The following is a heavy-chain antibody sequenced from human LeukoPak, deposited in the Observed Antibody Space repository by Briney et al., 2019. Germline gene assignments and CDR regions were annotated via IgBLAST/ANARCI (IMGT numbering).Heavy chain of an antibody. CDR1: GGSISSSSYY. D-gene: IGHD2-15*01. J-gene: IGHJ5*02. CDR3: ARQGSWFDP. V-gene: IGHV4-39*01. CDR2: IYCSGST. Sequence: SETLSLTCTASGGSISSSSYYWGWIRQPPGKWLEWSGSIYCSGSTYYTPSLKSRVTISVDTAKNQFSLKLSSVTAADTAVYYCARQGSWFDPWGQGTLVTVSS.